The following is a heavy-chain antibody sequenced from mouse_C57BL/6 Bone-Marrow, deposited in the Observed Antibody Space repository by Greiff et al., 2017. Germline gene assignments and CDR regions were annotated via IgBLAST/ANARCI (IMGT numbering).Heavy chain of an antibody. D-gene: IGHD1-1*01. CDR2: IYPRGGST. J-gene: IGHJ1*03. CDR3: ARLEFDGSSGDWYFDV. Sequence: VQRVESGPELVKPGASVKLSCKASGYTFTSYDINWVKQRPGQGLEWIGWIYPRGGSTKYNEKFKGKATLTVDTSSSTAYMELHSLTSEDSAVYFCARLEFDGSSGDWYFDVWGTGTTVTVSS. V-gene: IGHV1-85*01. CDR1: GYTFTSYD.